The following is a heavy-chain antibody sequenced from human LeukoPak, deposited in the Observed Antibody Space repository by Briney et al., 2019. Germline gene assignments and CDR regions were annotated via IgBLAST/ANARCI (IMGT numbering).Heavy chain of an antibody. CDR1: GGSISSSSYY. J-gene: IGHJ4*02. V-gene: IGHV4-39*01. CDR3: ARAEHYYDSSGYSFDY. CDR2: IYYSGST. D-gene: IGHD3-22*01. Sequence: SETLSLTCTVSGGSISSSSYYWGWIRQPPGKGLEWIGSIYYSGSTYYNPSLKSRVTISVDTSKNQFSLKLSSVTAADTAVYYCARAEHYYDSSGYSFDYWGQGTLVTVSS.